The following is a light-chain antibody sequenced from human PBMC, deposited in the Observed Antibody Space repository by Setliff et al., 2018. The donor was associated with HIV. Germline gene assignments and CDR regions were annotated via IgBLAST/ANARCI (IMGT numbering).Light chain of an antibody. Sequence: QSALTQPASVSGSPGQSITISCTGSSSDVGGYNYVSWYQQQPGKAPKLMIYDVSQRPSGASDRFSGSKSGITASLTISGLQPEDESDYYCSSYTASSTLVFGGGTKVTV. CDR3: SSYTASSTLV. CDR1: SSDVGGYNY. J-gene: IGLJ3*02. V-gene: IGLV2-14*03. CDR2: DVS.